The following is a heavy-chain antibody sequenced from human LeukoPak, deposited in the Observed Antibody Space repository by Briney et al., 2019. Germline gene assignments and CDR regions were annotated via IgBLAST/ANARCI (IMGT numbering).Heavy chain of an antibody. CDR2: IYYTGTT. Sequence: SETLSLTCTISGDSTNTYFWSWIRQLPGKGLEWIGYIYYTGTTNYNPSLKSRVTISVDTSKNQFSLKVSSVTAADTGVYYCASKSTDHGELRFDYWGQGTLVTASS. J-gene: IGHJ4*02. D-gene: IGHD4-17*01. V-gene: IGHV4-59*01. CDR3: ASKSTDHGELRFDY. CDR1: GDSTNTYF.